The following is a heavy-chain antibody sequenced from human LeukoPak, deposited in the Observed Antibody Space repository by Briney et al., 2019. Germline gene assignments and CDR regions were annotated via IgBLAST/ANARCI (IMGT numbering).Heavy chain of an antibody. CDR2: ISGSGGST. CDR3: AKVTDPKLLLPYYFDY. V-gene: IGHV3-23*01. J-gene: IGHJ4*02. CDR1: GFTFSSYA. D-gene: IGHD3-22*01. Sequence: GGSLRLSCAASGFTFSSYAMSWVRQAPGKGLEWVSAISGSGGSTYYADSVKGRFTISRDNSKNTLYLQMNSLRAEDTAVYYCAKVTDPKLLLPYYFDYWGQGTLVTVSS.